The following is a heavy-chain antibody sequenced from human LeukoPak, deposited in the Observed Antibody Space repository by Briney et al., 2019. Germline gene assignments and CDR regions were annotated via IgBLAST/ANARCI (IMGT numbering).Heavy chain of an antibody. CDR3: ARGYGDYEAYFDY. V-gene: IGHV1-2*02. D-gene: IGHD4-17*01. Sequence: ASVKVSCKASGYTFTGYYMHWVRQAPGQGLEWMGWINPNSGCTNYAQKFQGRVTMTRDTSISTAYMELRSLRSDDTAVYYCARGYGDYEAYFDYWGQGTMVTVSS. J-gene: IGHJ4*02. CDR1: GYTFTGYY. CDR2: INPNSGCT.